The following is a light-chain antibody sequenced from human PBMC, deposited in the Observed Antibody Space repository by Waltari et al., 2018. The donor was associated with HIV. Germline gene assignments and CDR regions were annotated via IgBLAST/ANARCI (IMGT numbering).Light chain of an antibody. CDR2: GNN. CDR1: TSNIRAGYD. V-gene: IGLV1-40*01. Sequence: QSVLTQPPSVSGAPGQRVTISCTGITSNIRAGYDVHWYQHLPGTAPKLLIYGNNNRPSGVPDRFSGSRSGTSSSLAITGLQAEDEAVYYCQSYDSSLSVNWVFGGGTKLTVL. J-gene: IGLJ3*02. CDR3: QSYDSSLSVNWV.